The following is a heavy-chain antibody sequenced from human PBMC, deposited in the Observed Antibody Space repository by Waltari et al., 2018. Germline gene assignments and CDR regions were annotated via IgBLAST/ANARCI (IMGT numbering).Heavy chain of an antibody. CDR3: ARHGFLGYCSGGSCYRRVGFDP. V-gene: IGHV5-51*01. D-gene: IGHD2-15*01. CDR2: IYPGDSDT. CDR1: GFTFSSYS. Sequence: EVQLVESGGGLVKPGGSLRLSCAASGFTFSSYSMNWVRQMPGKGLEWMGIIYPGDSDTRYSPSFQGQVTISADKSISTAYLQWSSLKASDTAMYYCARHGFLGYCSGGSCYRRVGFDPWGQGTLVTVSS. J-gene: IGHJ5*02.